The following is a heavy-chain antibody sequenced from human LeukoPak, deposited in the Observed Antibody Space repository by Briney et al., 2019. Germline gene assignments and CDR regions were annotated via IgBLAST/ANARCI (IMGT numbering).Heavy chain of an antibody. CDR3: ARVAAAVMDV. D-gene: IGHD6-13*01. CDR1: GFTFSSYS. Sequence: PGGSLRLSCAASGFTFSSYSMNWVRQVPGKGLEWVSSISSSSSYIYYADSVKGRFTISRDNAKNSLYLQMNSLRAEDTAVYYCARVAAAVMDVWGKGTTVTVSS. J-gene: IGHJ6*03. CDR2: ISSSSSYI. V-gene: IGHV3-21*01.